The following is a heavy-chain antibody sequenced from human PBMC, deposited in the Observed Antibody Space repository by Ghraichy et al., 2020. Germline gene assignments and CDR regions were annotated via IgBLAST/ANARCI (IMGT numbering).Heavy chain of an antibody. Sequence: GSLRLSCAASGFTFSSYAMSWVRQAPGKGLERVSGISGSATKTYYADSVKGRFTISRDNSKSTLYLQMNSLRAEDTAAYYCAKGSLGSCSGGSCYPFNYWGQGALVTVSS. CDR2: ISGSATKT. CDR1: GFTFSSYA. J-gene: IGHJ4*02. D-gene: IGHD2-15*01. V-gene: IGHV3-23*01. CDR3: AKGSLGSCSGGSCYPFNY.